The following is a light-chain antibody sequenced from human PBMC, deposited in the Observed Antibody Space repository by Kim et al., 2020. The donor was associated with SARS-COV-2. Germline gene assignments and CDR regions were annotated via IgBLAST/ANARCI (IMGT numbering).Light chain of an antibody. CDR3: QTWDSNTYV. Sequence: SVSPGQTASISCSGDNLGDKYASCYQQKPGQSPVLVINQDTKRPSGIPERFSGSNSGNTATLTISGTQPMDEADYYCQTWDSNTYVFGTGTKVTVL. CDR2: QDT. J-gene: IGLJ1*01. V-gene: IGLV3-1*01. CDR1: NLGDKY.